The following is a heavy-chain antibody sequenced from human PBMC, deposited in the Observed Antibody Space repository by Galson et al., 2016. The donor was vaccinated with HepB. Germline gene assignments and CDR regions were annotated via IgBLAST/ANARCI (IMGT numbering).Heavy chain of an antibody. Sequence: SLRLSCAASGLTFSNYAMTWVRQAPGKGLEWVSSISGDTTTTYYADSVKGRFTISRDNSKNTFYLQMNSLGAEDTASYYCAKGGGSTWYISPHLVDPWGQGTLVTVSS. CDR2: ISGDTTTT. V-gene: IGHV3-23*01. CDR1: GLTFSNYA. D-gene: IGHD6-13*01. J-gene: IGHJ5*02. CDR3: AKGGGSTWYISPHLVDP.